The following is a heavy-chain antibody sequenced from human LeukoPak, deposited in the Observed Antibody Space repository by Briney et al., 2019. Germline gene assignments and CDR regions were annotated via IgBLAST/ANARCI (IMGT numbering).Heavy chain of an antibody. Sequence: SETLSLTCTVAAGSISNYHWSGIRQPPGKGLEWIGCIFYSGSTYYNPSLKSRVTISVDTSKNQFSLRLSSVTAADTAVYYCARTNAFDIWGQGTMVTVSS. CDR2: IFYSGST. J-gene: IGHJ3*02. CDR1: AGSISNYH. V-gene: IGHV4-59*08. CDR3: ARTNAFDI.